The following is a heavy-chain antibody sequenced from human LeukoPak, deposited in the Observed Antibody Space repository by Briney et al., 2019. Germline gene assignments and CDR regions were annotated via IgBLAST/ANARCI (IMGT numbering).Heavy chain of an antibody. V-gene: IGHV3-66*01. CDR3: ARDGPWDSSGLDY. J-gene: IGHJ4*02. CDR1: GFTVSSNY. CDR2: ICRNNNT. Sequence: GGSLRLSCAASGFTVSSNYMSWVRQAPGKGLEWVSVICRNNNTYYADSVKGRLTISRVNSKNTLYLQMNSLRAEDTAVYYCARDGPWDSSGLDYWGQGTLVTVSA. D-gene: IGHD3-22*01.